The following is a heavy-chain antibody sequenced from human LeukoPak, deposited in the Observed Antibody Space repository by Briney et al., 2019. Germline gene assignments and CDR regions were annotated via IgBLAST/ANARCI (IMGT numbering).Heavy chain of an antibody. D-gene: IGHD6-13*01. V-gene: IGHV1-18*01. CDR3: ARDKDSSSWPTYYYYYYGMDV. Sequence: GASVKVSCKASGYTFTSYGISWVRQAPGQGLEWMGWISAYNGNTNYARKLQGRVTMTTDTSTSTAYMELRSLRSDDTAVYYCARDKDSSSWPTYYYYYYGMDVWGQGTTVTVSS. CDR1: GYTFTSYG. J-gene: IGHJ6*02. CDR2: ISAYNGNT.